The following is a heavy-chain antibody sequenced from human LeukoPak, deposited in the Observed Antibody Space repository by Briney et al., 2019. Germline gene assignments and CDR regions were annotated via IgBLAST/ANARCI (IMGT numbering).Heavy chain of an antibody. V-gene: IGHV3-53*01. CDR3: AKDWQKEYYFDY. CDR1: GFTVSGNY. CDR2: IYTDGGT. J-gene: IGHJ4*02. Sequence: HSGGSLRLSCAAPGFTVSGNYMSWVRQAPGKGLQWVSFIYTDGGTYYADSVKGRFTISRDNSKNTLYLQMHSLRAEDTAVYYCAKDWQKEYYFDYWGQGTLVTVSS.